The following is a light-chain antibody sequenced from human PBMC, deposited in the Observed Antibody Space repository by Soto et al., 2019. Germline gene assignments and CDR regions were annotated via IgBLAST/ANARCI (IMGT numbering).Light chain of an antibody. Sequence: QSALTQPACVSGSPGQSITISCTGTSSDVGGYDYVSWYQHHPGKVPKLMIYEVSDRPSGVSNRFSGSKSGNTASLTISGLQAEDEADYYCSSYTSISTLVFGSGTKLTVL. CDR3: SSYTSISTLV. V-gene: IGLV2-14*01. CDR1: SSDVGGYDY. J-gene: IGLJ1*01. CDR2: EVS.